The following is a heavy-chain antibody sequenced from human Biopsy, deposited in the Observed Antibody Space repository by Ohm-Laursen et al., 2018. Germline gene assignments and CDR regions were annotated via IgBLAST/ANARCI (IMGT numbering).Heavy chain of an antibody. V-gene: IGHV3-11*01. CDR3: ARELGNGMDV. Sequence: GSLRLSCTVSGFTFSDYYMNWIRQAPGKGPEWVSFITNTGRTVYADSVKGRFTISRDNADNSLHLQMKSLRAEDTAVYYCARELGNGMDVWGQGTPVTVSS. CDR2: ITNTGRTV. J-gene: IGHJ6*02. CDR1: GFTFSDYY.